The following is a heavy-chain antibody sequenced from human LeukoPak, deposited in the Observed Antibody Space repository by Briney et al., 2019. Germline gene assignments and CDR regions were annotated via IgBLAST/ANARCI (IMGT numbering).Heavy chain of an antibody. V-gene: IGHV3-33*06. D-gene: IGHD3-22*01. Sequence: GGSLRLSCSASGFTFSSYGMHWVRQAPGKGLEWVAVIWYDGSNKYYADSVKGRFTISRDNSKNTLYLQMNSLRAEDTAVYYCAKEGYYDSSGYPYFDYWGQGTLVTVSS. CDR2: IWYDGSNK. CDR1: GFTFSSYG. J-gene: IGHJ4*02. CDR3: AKEGYYDSSGYPYFDY.